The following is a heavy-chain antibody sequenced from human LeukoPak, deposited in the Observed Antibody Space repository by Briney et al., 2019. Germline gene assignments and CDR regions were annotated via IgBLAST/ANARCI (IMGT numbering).Heavy chain of an antibody. CDR2: INHSGSS. V-gene: IGHV4-34*01. CDR3: ARARGYNWDQIYFVY. Sequence: SETLSLTCAVPNGSFSGYFWSWPRQPPGKGLECIGDINHSGSSHYNPSLKNRAVMSIDTSKNEFSLRLTSVTAADTAVYYCARARGYNWDQIYFVYWGHGTLVTVSS. D-gene: IGHD1-20*01. J-gene: IGHJ4*01. CDR1: NGSFSGYF.